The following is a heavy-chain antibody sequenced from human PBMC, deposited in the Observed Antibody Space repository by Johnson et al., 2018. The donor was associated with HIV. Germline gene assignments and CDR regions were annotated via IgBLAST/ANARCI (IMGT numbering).Heavy chain of an antibody. CDR1: GFTFDDYG. J-gene: IGHJ3*01. CDR2: INWNGGNT. D-gene: IGHD4-11*01. Sequence: VQLVESGGGVVRPGGSLRVSCAASGFTFDDYGMSWVRQAPGKGLEWVSGINWNGGNTGYADSVKGRFIISRDNAKNSLYLQMNSLRAEDTAVYYCSTDVTDTVTTYYNAFDVWGQGTMVTVSS. V-gene: IGHV3-20*04. CDR3: STDVTDTVTTYYNAFDV.